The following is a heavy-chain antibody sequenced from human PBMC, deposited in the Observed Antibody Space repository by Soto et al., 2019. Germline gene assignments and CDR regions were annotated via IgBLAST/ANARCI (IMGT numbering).Heavy chain of an antibody. V-gene: IGHV3-23*01. Sequence: GSLRLSCAASGFTFSTYAMSWVRQAPGKGLEWVSSINSGGGGTFYSDSVKGRFTISRDNSKNTLYLQINSLRAEDTAVYYCAKRGTYYFDYWGQGALVIVSS. CDR2: INSGGGGT. CDR1: GFTFSTYA. D-gene: IGHD2-15*01. CDR3: AKRGTYYFDY. J-gene: IGHJ4*02.